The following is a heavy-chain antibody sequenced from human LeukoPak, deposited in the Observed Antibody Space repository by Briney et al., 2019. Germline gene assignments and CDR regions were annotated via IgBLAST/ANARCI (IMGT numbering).Heavy chain of an antibody. D-gene: IGHD5-18*01. CDR3: ARDRDSYGFDY. Sequence: GGSLRLSCAASGFTVSSNYMSWVRQAPGKGLEWVSVIYSGGSTYYADSVKGRFTISRDNSKNTLYLQMNSLRAEDTAVYYCARDRDSYGFDYWGQGSLVTVSS. V-gene: IGHV3-53*01. CDR1: GFTVSSNY. CDR2: IYSGGST. J-gene: IGHJ4*02.